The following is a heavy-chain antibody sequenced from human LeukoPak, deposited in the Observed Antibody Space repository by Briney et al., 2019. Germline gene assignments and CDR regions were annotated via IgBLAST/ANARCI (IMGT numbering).Heavy chain of an antibody. CDR3: ARASLNYDSSGYYSDLDY. CDR2: INQDGSQR. Sequence: PGGSLRLSCAGSGFTFSSHWIGWVRQAPGKGLEWVAHINQDGSQRYYVDSVEGRFAISRDNSKSTLYLQMNSLRAEDMAVYYCARASLNYDSSGYYSDLDYWGQGTLVTVSS. V-gene: IGHV3-7*03. D-gene: IGHD3-22*01. J-gene: IGHJ4*02. CDR1: GFTFSSHW.